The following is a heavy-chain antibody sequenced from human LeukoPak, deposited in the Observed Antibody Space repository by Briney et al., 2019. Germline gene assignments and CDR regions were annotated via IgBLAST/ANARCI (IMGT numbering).Heavy chain of an antibody. CDR3: ARVYYSNSYDYWYFDL. Sequence: SETLSLTCTVSGGSISTYYWTWIRQPPGKGLEWIGYIYYSGSTNYNPSLKSRVTISVDTSKNQFSLKLSSVTAADTAVYYCARVYYSNSYDYWYFDLWGRGTLVTVSS. CDR2: IYYSGST. D-gene: IGHD6-13*01. V-gene: IGHV4-59*01. CDR1: GGSISTYY. J-gene: IGHJ2*01.